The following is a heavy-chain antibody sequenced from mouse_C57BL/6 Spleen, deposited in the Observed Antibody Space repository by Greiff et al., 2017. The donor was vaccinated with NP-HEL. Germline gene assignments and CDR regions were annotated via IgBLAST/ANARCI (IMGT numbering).Heavy chain of an antibody. V-gene: IGHV1-55*01. J-gene: IGHJ4*01. CDR2: IYPGSGST. D-gene: IGHD5-5*01. CDR3: ARSPSPTAYGYAMDY. Sequence: VQLQQPGAELVKPGASVKMSCKASGYTFTSYWITWVKQRPGQGLEWIGDIYPGSGSTNYNEKFKSKATLTVDTSSSTAYMQLSSLTSEDSAVYYCARSPSPTAYGYAMDYWGQGTSVTVSS. CDR1: GYTFTSYW.